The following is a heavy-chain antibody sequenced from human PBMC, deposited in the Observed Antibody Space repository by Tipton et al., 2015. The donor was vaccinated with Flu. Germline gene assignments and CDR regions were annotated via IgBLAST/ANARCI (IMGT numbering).Heavy chain of an antibody. CDR2: MNPNNGNT. J-gene: IGHJ5*02. V-gene: IGHV1-8*01. CDR1: GYTFTSYD. D-gene: IGHD4-11*01. Sequence: QLVQSGAEVKKPGASVKVSCKASGYTFTSYDINWLRQATGQGLEWVGWMNPNNGNTGYAQMFQGRVTMTRNTSISTAYMELSSLTSEDTAVYFCARRDFSNYVSEPKNWFDLWGQGTQVTVSS. CDR3: ARRDFSNYVSEPKNWFDL.